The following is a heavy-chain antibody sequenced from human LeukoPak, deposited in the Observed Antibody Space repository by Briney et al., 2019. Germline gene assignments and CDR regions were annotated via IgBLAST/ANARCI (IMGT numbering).Heavy chain of an antibody. D-gene: IGHD2-8*02. J-gene: IGHJ5*02. V-gene: IGHV3-15*01. CDR3: TTEFVVFFSALT. CDR2: IKSEADGGTT. Sequence: GGSLRLSCAASGFTFSNAWMTWVRQAPGKGLEWVGRIKSEADGGTTDYAAPVKGRFSISRDDSKNTLYLQMNSLKSEDTAVYYVTTEFVVFFSALTWGRGPRVSVPS. CDR1: GFTFSNAW.